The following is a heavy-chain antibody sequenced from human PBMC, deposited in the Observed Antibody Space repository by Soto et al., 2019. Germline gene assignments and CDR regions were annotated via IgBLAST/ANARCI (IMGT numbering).Heavy chain of an antibody. V-gene: IGHV3-33*01. CDR1: GFTFSSYG. J-gene: IGHJ4*02. CDR3: ARAAPLYCSGGSCYGFDY. CDR2: IWYDGSNK. Sequence: GGSLRLSCAASGFTFSSYGMHWARQAPGKGLEWVAVIWYDGSNKYYADSVKGRFTISRDNSKNTLYLQMNSLRAEDTAVYYCARAAPLYCSGGSCYGFDYWGQGTLVTVSS. D-gene: IGHD2-15*01.